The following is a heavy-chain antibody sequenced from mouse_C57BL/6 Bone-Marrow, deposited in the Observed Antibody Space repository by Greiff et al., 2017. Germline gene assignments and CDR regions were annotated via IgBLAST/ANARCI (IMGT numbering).Heavy chain of an antibody. J-gene: IGHJ3*01. D-gene: IGHD3-2*02. CDR1: GYTFTSYW. Sequence: QVQLQQPGAELVMPGASVKLSCKASGYTFTSYWMHWVKQRPGQGLEWIGEIDPSDSYTNYNQKFKGKSTLTVDKSSSTAYMQLSSLTSEDAAVYYWARGMGQLRPRAWFAYWGQGTLVTVSS. CDR2: IDPSDSYT. V-gene: IGHV1-69*01. CDR3: ARGMGQLRPRAWFAY.